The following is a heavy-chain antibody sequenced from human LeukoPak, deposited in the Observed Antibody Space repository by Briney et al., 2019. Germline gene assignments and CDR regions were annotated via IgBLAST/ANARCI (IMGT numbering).Heavy chain of an antibody. CDR3: ARDLSFWSGYGMDV. D-gene: IGHD3-3*01. Sequence: PSETLSLTCTVSGGSISSYYWSWIRQPPGKGLEWIGYIYYSGSTNYNPSLKSRVTISVDTSKNQFSLKLSSVTAADTAVYYCARDLSFWSGYGMDVWGQGTTVTVSS. CDR2: IYYSGST. V-gene: IGHV4-59*01. CDR1: GGSISSYY. J-gene: IGHJ6*02.